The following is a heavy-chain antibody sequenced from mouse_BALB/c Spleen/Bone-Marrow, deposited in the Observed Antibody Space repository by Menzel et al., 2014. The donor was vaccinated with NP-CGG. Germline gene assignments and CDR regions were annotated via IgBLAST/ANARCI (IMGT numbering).Heavy chain of an antibody. J-gene: IGHJ2*01. CDR1: GFTFSSYT. CDR3: ARYMITTSYFDY. V-gene: IGHV5-9*03. D-gene: IGHD2-4*01. Sequence: EVQGVESGGGLVKPGGSLKLSCAASGFTFSSYTMSWVRRTPEKRLEWVATISSGGGNTYYPDSVKGRFTISRDNAKNNLYLQMSSLRSEDTALYYCARYMITTSYFDYWGQGTTLTVSS. CDR2: ISSGGGNT.